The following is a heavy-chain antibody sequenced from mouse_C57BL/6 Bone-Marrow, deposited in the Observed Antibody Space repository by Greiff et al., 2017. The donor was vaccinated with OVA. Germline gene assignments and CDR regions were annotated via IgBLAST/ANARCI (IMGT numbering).Heavy chain of an antibody. CDR3: ARFELTGFAY. V-gene: IGHV1-64*01. D-gene: IGHD4-1*01. J-gene: IGHJ3*01. CDR1: GYTFTSYW. CDR2: IHPNSGST. Sequence: QVQLQQSGAELVKPGASVKLSCKASGYTFTSYWMHWVKQRPGQGLEWIGMIHPNSGSTNYNEKFKSKATLTVDKSSSTAYMQLSSLTSEDSAVYYCARFELTGFAYWGQGTLVTVSA.